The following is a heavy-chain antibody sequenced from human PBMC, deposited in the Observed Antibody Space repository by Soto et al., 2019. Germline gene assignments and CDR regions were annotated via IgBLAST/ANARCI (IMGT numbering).Heavy chain of an antibody. CDR1: GYTFTGYY. Sequence: GASVKVSCKASGYTFTGYYMHGVRQAPGQGLEWMGWINPNSGGTNYAQKFQGRVTMTRDTSISTAYMELSRLRSDDTAVYYCARVYYYDSSGPNDAFDIWGQGTMVTV. J-gene: IGHJ3*02. D-gene: IGHD3-22*01. V-gene: IGHV1-2*02. CDR2: INPNSGGT. CDR3: ARVYYYDSSGPNDAFDI.